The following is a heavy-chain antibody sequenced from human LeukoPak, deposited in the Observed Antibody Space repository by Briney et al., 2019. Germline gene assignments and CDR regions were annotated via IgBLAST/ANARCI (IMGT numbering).Heavy chain of an antibody. CDR2: IYYSGST. Sequence: SETLSLTCTVSGGSISSSSYYWGWIRQPPGKELEWIGSIYYSGSTYYNPPLKSRVTISVDTSKNQFSLKLSSVTAADTAVYYCARGSRAEYTYGLYHYWGQGTLVTVSS. J-gene: IGHJ4*02. CDR1: GGSISSSSYY. D-gene: IGHD5-18*01. V-gene: IGHV4-39*01. CDR3: ARGSRAEYTYGLYHY.